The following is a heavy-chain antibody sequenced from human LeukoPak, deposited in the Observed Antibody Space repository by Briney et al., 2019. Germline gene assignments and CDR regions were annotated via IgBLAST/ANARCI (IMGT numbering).Heavy chain of an antibody. J-gene: IGHJ4*02. CDR1: GFTFDDYA. CDR3: AKAETETIAAAGN. D-gene: IGHD6-13*01. CDR2: ISWNSGSI. Sequence: GGSLRLSCAASGFTFDDYAMDWVRQAPGKGLEWVSGISWNSGSIGYADSVKGRFTISRDNAKNSLYLQMNSLRAEDTALYYCAKAETETIAAAGNWGQGTLVTVSS. V-gene: IGHV3-9*01.